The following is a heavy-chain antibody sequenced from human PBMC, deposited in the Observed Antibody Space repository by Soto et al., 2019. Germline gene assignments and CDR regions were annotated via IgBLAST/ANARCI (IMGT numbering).Heavy chain of an antibody. CDR1: GYTFISYG. CDR3: ARVSTSGSYSYFDS. J-gene: IGHJ4*02. Sequence: QVQLVQSGAEVKKPGASAKVSCKASGYTFISYGITWVRQAPGQGLEWMGWISGYSGNTDYAQNLQGRVTMTTDTSTSTVYMELRSLRSDDTALYYCARVSTSGSYSYFDSWGQGTLVTVSS. D-gene: IGHD1-26*01. V-gene: IGHV1-18*01. CDR2: ISGYSGNT.